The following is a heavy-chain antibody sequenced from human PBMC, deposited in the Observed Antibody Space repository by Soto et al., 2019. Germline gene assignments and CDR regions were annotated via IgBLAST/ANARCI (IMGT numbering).Heavy chain of an antibody. CDR1: GYSISSGYY. D-gene: IGHD5-18*01. V-gene: IGHV4-38-2*01. CDR3: ARGGYSYGYYYGMDV. J-gene: IGHJ6*02. Sequence: SETLSLTCAVSGYSISSGYYWGWIRQPPGKGLEWIGSIYHSGSTYYNPSLKSRVTISVDTSKNQFSLKLSSVTAADTAVYYCARGGYSYGYYYGMDVWGQGTTVT. CDR2: IYHSGST.